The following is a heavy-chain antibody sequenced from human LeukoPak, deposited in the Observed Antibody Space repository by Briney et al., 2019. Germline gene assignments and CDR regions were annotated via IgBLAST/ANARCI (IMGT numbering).Heavy chain of an antibody. V-gene: IGHV3-49*03. CDR3: TRNTVTVHFDY. CDR1: GFTFDDYA. CDR2: IRSKAFGGTP. Sequence: GGSLRLSCSASGFTFDDYAVSWFRQAPGKGLEWVGFIRSKAFGGTPEYAASVRGRFTISRDDSKSIAYLQMNSLETEDTAVYYCTRNTVTVHFDYWSQGTLVTVSS. J-gene: IGHJ4*02. D-gene: IGHD4-17*01.